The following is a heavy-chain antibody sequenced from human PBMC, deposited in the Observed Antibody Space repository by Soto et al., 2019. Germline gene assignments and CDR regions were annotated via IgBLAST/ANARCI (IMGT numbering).Heavy chain of an antibody. D-gene: IGHD3-3*01. CDR1: GGSISSSSYY. CDR2: IYHTGTT. Sequence: SETLSLTCTVSGGSISSSSYYWSWIRQPPGRGLEWLGSIYHTGTTHYIPSLKNRLTMSLDKSKNQFSLDLTSVTAADTALYYCVRERTIFGVAPGGGVDVWGQGTTVTVSS. CDR3: VRERTIFGVAPGGGVDV. V-gene: IGHV4-30-2*01. J-gene: IGHJ6*02.